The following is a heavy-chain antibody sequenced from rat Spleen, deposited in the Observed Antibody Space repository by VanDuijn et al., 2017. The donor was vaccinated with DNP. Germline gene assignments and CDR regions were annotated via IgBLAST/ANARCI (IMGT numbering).Heavy chain of an antibody. CDR2: ISYEGSST. CDR3: ARGGKLYFDY. CDR1: N. Sequence: NMAWVRQAPKKGLEWVATISYEGSSTYYRDSVKGRFTMSRDKAKNTLYLQMNSLRSEDTATYYCARGGKLYFDYWGQGVMVTVSS. J-gene: IGHJ2*01. V-gene: IGHV5-7*01.